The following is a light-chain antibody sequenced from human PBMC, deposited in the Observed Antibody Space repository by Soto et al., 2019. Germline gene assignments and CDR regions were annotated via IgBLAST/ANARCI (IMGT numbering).Light chain of an antibody. V-gene: IGKV1-39*01. CDR2: AAS. J-gene: IGKJ2*01. CDR3: QQSYTITYT. CDR1: QSISTY. Sequence: DIQMTQSPSSLPASVGDRVTLTCRASQSISTYLNWYQQKPGKAPKLLIYAASTLQSGVPSRLSGSGSGTDFTLTISSLQPEDFATYYCQQSYTITYTFGKGTKLEIK.